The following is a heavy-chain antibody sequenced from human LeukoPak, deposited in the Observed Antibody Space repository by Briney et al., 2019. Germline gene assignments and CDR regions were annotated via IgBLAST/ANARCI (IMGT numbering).Heavy chain of an antibody. V-gene: IGHV3-53*01. CDR1: GFTVRSNY. Sequence: PGGSLRLSCAASGFTVRSNYMGWVRQAPGKGLEWVSVIYSAGATYYSDSVEGRFTISRDNSKNTLYLQMTALRAEDTAVYYCSRGSDYDRSGFYIMESWGQGTLVTVSS. CDR2: IYSAGAT. CDR3: SRGSDYDRSGFYIMES. D-gene: IGHD3-22*01. J-gene: IGHJ5*02.